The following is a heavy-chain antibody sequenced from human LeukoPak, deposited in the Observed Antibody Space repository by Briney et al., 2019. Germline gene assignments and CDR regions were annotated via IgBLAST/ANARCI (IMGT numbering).Heavy chain of an antibody. D-gene: IGHD5-24*01. CDR3: VRDGDAYNFDW. J-gene: IGHJ4*02. CDR1: GFTFSPSW. V-gene: IGHV3-74*01. Sequence: GGSLRLSCAASGFTFSPSWMHWVRQGPGKGLEWVSRIEGDGTYKNYADSVRGRFTISRDNAKNTLSLQMNSLRAEDTAVYFCVRDGDAYNFDWWGQGALVTVSS. CDR2: IEGDGTYK.